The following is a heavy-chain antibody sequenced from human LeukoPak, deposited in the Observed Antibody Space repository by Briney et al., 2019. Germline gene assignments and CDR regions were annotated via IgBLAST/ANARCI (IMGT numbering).Heavy chain of an antibody. V-gene: IGHV1-69*05. J-gene: IGHJ4*02. D-gene: IGHD3-16*02. Sequence: ASVKVSCKASGCTFSSYAISWVRQAPGQGLEWMGRIIPIFGTANYAQKFQGRVTITTDESTSTAYMELSSLRSEDTAVYYCARKGGYDYVWGSYLPYYFDYWGQGTLVTVSS. CDR1: GCTFSSYA. CDR3: ARKGGYDYVWGSYLPYYFDY. CDR2: IIPIFGTA.